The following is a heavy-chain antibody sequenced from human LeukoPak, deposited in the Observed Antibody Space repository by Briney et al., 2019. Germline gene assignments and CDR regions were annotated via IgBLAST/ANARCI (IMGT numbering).Heavy chain of an antibody. CDR1: GFSFSTYA. CDR3: AREHSSSWQTPDY. J-gene: IGHJ4*02. D-gene: IGHD6-13*01. CDR2: ISSSSTYI. Sequence: GGSLRLSCSASGFSFSTYAMYWVRQAPGKGLEWVSSISSSSTYISYADSVKGRFTISRDNAKNSLYLQMNSLRAEDTAVYYCAREHSSSWQTPDYWGQGTLVTVSS. V-gene: IGHV3-21*06.